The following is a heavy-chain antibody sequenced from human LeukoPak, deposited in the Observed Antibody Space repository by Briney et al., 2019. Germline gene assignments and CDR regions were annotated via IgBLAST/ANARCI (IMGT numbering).Heavy chain of an antibody. D-gene: IGHD3-22*01. Sequence: ICCEAGGSLFTSYWICWGRRLPGKGGEGMGIIFPGDSDTRYSPSFQGRVTISADKSISPAYLQWSSLKASDAAMYYCARPGRSGYYYDAFDIGGQGTMVTVSS. V-gene: IGHV5-51*01. J-gene: IGHJ3*02. CDR1: GSLFTSYW. CDR3: ARPGRSGYYYDAFDI. CDR2: IFPGDSDT.